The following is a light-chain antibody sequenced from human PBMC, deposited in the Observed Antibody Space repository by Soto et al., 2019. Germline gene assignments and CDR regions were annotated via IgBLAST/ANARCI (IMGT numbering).Light chain of an antibody. CDR1: QDINNY. CDR2: DAS. Sequence: DIKLTQSPSSLSASVGDRVTITCQASQDINNYLNWYQQKPGKAPKLLIYDASDLETGVPSRFSGRGSGTDFNLTISSLQPEDIATYYCQQFDDLTFIFGQGTRLEIK. V-gene: IGKV1-33*01. J-gene: IGKJ5*01. CDR3: QQFDDLTFI.